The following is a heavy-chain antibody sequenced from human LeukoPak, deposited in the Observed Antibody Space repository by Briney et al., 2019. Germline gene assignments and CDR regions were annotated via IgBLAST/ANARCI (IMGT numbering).Heavy chain of an antibody. J-gene: IGHJ3*02. CDR2: IYYGGSI. CDR1: GGSIRSGSYY. CDR3: ARHAPIKTTVTTSHAFDI. Sequence: SETLSLTCTVSGGSIRSGSYYWAWIRQPPGKGLEWIGSIYYGGSIYYYPPLKSRVTISVDTSKNQFSLRLSSVTAADTAVYYCARHAPIKTTVTTSHAFDIWGQGTMVTVSS. D-gene: IGHD4-17*01. V-gene: IGHV4-39*01.